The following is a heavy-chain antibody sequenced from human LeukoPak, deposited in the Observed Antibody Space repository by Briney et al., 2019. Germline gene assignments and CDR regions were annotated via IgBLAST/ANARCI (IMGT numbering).Heavy chain of an antibody. CDR3: ARDLSRYGDYIDY. CDR2: ISSSSSYI. J-gene: IGHJ4*02. CDR1: GFTFSSYS. V-gene: IGHV3-21*01. Sequence: PGVSLRLSCAASGFTFSSYSMNWVRQTPGKGLEWVSSISSSSSYIYYADSVKGRFTISRDNAKNSLYLQMNSLRAEDTAVYYCARDLSRYGDYIDYWGQGTLVTVSS. D-gene: IGHD4-17*01.